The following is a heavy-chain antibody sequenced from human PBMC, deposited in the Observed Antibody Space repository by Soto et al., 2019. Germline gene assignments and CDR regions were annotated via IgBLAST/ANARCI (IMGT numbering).Heavy chain of an antibody. Sequence: QVQLVQSGAEVKKPGSSVKVSCKASGDTFSFYSINWVRQAPGPGLEWMGRFNPILSMSNSAQKFQGRVTLTADKSTSTAYMVLSSLRSEDTAMYYCATSYGSGSRAFDYWGQGALVTVSS. D-gene: IGHD3-10*01. CDR3: ATSYGSGSRAFDY. J-gene: IGHJ4*02. CDR1: GDTFSFYS. V-gene: IGHV1-69*02. CDR2: FNPILSMS.